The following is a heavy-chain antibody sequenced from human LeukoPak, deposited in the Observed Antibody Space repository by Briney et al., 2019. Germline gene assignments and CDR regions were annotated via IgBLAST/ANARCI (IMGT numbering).Heavy chain of an antibody. V-gene: IGHV3-66*01. J-gene: IGHJ6*03. D-gene: IGHD2-2*01. CDR1: GFTVSSNY. Sequence: GGSLRLSCAASGFTVSSNYMSWVRQAPGKGLEWVSVIYSGGSTYYADSVKGRFTISRDNSKNTLYLQMNSLRAEDTAVYYCARAVWYCSSTSCYGSLYYYYYMDVWGKGTTVTVSS. CDR3: ARAVWYCSSTSCYGSLYYYYYMDV. CDR2: IYSGGST.